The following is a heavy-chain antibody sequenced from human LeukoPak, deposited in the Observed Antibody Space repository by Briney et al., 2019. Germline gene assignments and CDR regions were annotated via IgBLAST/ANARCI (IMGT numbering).Heavy chain of an antibody. D-gene: IGHD5-12*01. CDR3: ARSSLRGATPYYMDV. Sequence: PSETLSLTCAVYGGSFSGYYWSWIRQPPGKGLEWIGEINHSGSTNYNPSLKSRVTISVDTSKNQFSLKLSSVTTADTAVYYCARSSLRGATPYYMDVRGKGTTVTVSS. CDR2: INHSGST. CDR1: GGSFSGYY. J-gene: IGHJ6*03. V-gene: IGHV4-34*01.